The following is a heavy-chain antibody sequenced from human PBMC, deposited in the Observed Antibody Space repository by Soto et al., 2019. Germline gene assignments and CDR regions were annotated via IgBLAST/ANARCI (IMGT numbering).Heavy chain of an antibody. V-gene: IGHV1-18*01. CDR3: ARSGQALWISDY. D-gene: IGHD5-12*01. CDR2: ISAYNGNT. J-gene: IGHJ4*02. CDR1: GYTFSSYG. Sequence: QVQLVQSGAEVKTPGASVKVSCKASGYTFSSYGISWVRQAPGQGLEWMGWISAYNGNTNYAENFQGRVTMTTDTSTSTAYMELRSLRSDDTAVYYCARSGQALWISDYWGQGTLVTVSS.